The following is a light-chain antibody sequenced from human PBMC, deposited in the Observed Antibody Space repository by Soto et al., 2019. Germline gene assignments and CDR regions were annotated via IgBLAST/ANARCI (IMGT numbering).Light chain of an antibody. CDR3: QQYGSPPIT. Sequence: EIVLTQSPGTLSLSPGEGATLSCRASQSVSSYLAWYQQKPGQAPRLLIYDASNRATGTPDRFSGSGSGTDFTLTISRLEPEDFAVYYCQQYGSPPITFGQGTRLEIK. V-gene: IGKV3-20*01. CDR2: DAS. CDR1: QSVSSY. J-gene: IGKJ5*01.